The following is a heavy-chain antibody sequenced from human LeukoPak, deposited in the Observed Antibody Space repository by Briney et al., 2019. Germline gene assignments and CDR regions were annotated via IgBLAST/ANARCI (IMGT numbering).Heavy chain of an antibody. CDR3: ANGIIAPRSH. J-gene: IGHJ4*02. V-gene: IGHV3-23*01. D-gene: IGHD6-6*01. Sequence: GGSLRLSCAASGFTFSSYAMSWVRQAPGKGLEWVSAISGSGGSTYYADSVKGRFTISRDNYKNTLYLQMNSLRAEDRAVYYCANGIIAPRSHWGQGTLVTVSS. CDR1: GFTFSSYA. CDR2: ISGSGGST.